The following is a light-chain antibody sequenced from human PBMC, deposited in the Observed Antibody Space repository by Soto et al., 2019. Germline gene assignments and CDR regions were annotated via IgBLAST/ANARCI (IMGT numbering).Light chain of an antibody. CDR3: QQSYSNPPWT. Sequence: DIQMTQSPSSLSASVGDRVTITCRASQSIVTYLNWYLQKPGKDPKLLIYAASNLQSGVPSRFSGSGSGTDFTLTISSLQPEDFANYFCQQSYSNPPWTFGQGTKVDTK. CDR1: QSIVTY. J-gene: IGKJ1*01. CDR2: AAS. V-gene: IGKV1-39*01.